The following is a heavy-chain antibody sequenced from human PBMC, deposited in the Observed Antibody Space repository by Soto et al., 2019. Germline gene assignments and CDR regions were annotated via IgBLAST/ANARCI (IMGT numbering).Heavy chain of an antibody. CDR2: IIPILGIA. V-gene: IGHV1-69*08. D-gene: IGHD2-2*01. CDR1: GGTFSSYT. J-gene: IGHJ5*02. Sequence: QVQLVQSGAEVKKPGSSVKVSCKASGGTFSSYTISWVRQAPGQGLEWMGRIIPILGIANYAQKFQGRVTITAEKSTSTAKMELSSLRSEDTAVYYCARDCSSTSCYAYPWGQGTLVTVSS. CDR3: ARDCSSTSCYAYP.